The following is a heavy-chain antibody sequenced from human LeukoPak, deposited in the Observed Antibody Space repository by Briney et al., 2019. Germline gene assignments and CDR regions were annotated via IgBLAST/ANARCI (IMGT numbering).Heavy chain of an antibody. CDR1: GGSISSGSYY. CDR3: ARGPRAYSYGRRRYYYMDV. D-gene: IGHD5-18*01. J-gene: IGHJ6*03. V-gene: IGHV4-61*02. CDR2: IYTSGST. Sequence: SETLSLTCTVSGGSISSGSYYWRWIRQPAGKGLEWIGRIYTSGSTNYNPSLKSRVTISVGTSKNQFSLKLSSVTAADTAVYYCARGPRAYSYGRRRYYYMDVWGKGTTVTVSS.